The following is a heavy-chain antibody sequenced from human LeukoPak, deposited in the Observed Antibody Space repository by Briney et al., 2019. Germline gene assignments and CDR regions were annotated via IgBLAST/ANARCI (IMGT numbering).Heavy chain of an antibody. CDR3: AKARGKWGQTG. D-gene: IGHD1-14*01. Sequence: PGGSLRLSCAAPGFTFSSYAMCWVRQAPGKGLEWVSAISGSGGSTYYADSVKGRFTISRDNSKNTLYLQMNSLRAEDTAVYYCAKARGKWGQTGWGQGTLVTVSS. CDR2: ISGSGGST. J-gene: IGHJ4*02. V-gene: IGHV3-23*01. CDR1: GFTFSSYA.